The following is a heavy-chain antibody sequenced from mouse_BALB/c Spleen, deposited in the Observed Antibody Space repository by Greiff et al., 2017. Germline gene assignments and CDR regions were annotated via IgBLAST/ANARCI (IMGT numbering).Heavy chain of an antibody. J-gene: IGHJ4*01. Sequence: EVKLVESGGGLVKPGGSLKLSCAASGFTFSSYAMSWVRQTPEKRLEWVASISSGGSTYYPDSVKGRFTISRDNARNILYLQMSSLRSEDTAMYYSARGGGMIDAMDYWGQGTSVTVSS. CDR3: ARGGGMIDAMDY. CDR2: ISSGGST. V-gene: IGHV5-6-5*01. D-gene: IGHD2-4*01. CDR1: GFTFSSYA.